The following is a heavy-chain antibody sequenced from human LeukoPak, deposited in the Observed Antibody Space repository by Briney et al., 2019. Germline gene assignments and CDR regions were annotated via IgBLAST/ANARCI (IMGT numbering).Heavy chain of an antibody. CDR3: ARGRYYSGGYFDY. V-gene: IGHV3-30*04. Sequence: GGALRLSCAASGFTFSSYAMHGVRQAPGKGGEWVAVISYVGSNKYYAYSVKGRFTISRDNSKNTLYLQMNSLRAEDTAVYYCARGRYYSGGYFDYWGQGTLVTVSS. D-gene: IGHD1-26*01. J-gene: IGHJ4*02. CDR1: GFTFSSYA. CDR2: ISYVGSNK.